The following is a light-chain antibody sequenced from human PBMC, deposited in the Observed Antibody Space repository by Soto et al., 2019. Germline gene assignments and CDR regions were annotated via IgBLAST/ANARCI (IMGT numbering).Light chain of an antibody. V-gene: IGKV3-11*01. J-gene: IGKJ3*01. CDR3: QQRSIWPLIT. CDR2: DAS. CDR1: QSVSSY. Sequence: EIVLTQSPATLSLSPGESATLSCRASQSVSSYLAWYQQKPGQAPRLLVYDASNRAPGIPARFSGSGSGTDFTLTISNLEPEDFAVYYCQQRSIWPLITFGPGTKVDIK.